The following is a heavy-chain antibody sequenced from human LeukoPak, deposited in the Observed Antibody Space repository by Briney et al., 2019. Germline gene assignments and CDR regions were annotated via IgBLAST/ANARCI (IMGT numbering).Heavy chain of an antibody. Sequence: GGSLRLSCAASGFTFSSYVMHWVRQAPGRGLEWVALTSYDGRKKNYAESVKGRFTISRDNSKNTLYLQMNSLRAEDTAVYYCAKDQVGGIATFCDYWGQGTPVTVSS. V-gene: IGHV3-30*18. CDR3: AKDQVGGIATFCDY. CDR1: GFTFSSYV. D-gene: IGHD2/OR15-2a*01. CDR2: TSYDGRKK. J-gene: IGHJ4*02.